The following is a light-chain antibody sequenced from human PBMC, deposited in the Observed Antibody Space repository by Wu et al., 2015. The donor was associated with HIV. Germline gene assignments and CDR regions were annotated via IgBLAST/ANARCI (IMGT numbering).Light chain of an antibody. Sequence: EIVLTQSPGTPSLSPGERATLSCRASQSVNNYLAWYQQKSGQAPRLLIYDASNRATGIPARFSGSGSGTDFTLTISSLVPEDFAVYYCQHRSNWPITFGGGTRVEIK. CDR3: QHRSNWPIT. J-gene: IGKJ4*01. V-gene: IGKV3-11*01. CDR1: QSVNNY. CDR2: DAS.